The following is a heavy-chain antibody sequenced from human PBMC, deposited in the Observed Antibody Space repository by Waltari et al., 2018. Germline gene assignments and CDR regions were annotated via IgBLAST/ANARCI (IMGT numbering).Heavy chain of an antibody. CDR2: IRYDGSNK. D-gene: IGHD3-10*01. V-gene: IGHV3-30*02. CDR3: AKPYYGSGSYYYDY. J-gene: IGHJ4*02. Sequence: QVQLVESGGGVVQPGGSLRLSWAGSGFTFSSHGMHWVRQAPGKGLEWVAFIRYDGSNKYYADSVKGRFTISRDNSKNTLYLQMNSLRAEDTAVYYCAKPYYGSGSYYYDYWGQGTLVTVSS. CDR1: GFTFSSHG.